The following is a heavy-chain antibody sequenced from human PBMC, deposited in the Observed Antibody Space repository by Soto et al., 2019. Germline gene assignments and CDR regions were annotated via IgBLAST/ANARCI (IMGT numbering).Heavy chain of an antibody. D-gene: IGHD3-10*01. CDR2: ITSDERTI. Sequence: EVQLVESGGGLVQPGGSLGLSCSASGFTFRVSSMNWVRQAPGQGLEWVSYITSDERTIHYADSVEGRFTISRDNAKNSVYLHMTSLRDEDTAVYYGARSGEGHFDFWGQGILVTVSS. CDR3: ARSGEGHFDF. CDR1: GFTFRVSS. V-gene: IGHV3-48*02. J-gene: IGHJ4*01.